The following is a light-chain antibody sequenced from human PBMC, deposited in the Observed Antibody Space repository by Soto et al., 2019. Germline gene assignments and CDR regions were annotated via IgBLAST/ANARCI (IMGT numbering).Light chain of an antibody. CDR1: SSDVGSYNL. V-gene: IGLV2-23*03. CDR3: CSYAGSSTFEV. Sequence: QSVLTQPASVSGSPGQSITISCTGTSSDVGSYNLVSWYQQHLGKAPKLMIYEGSKRPSGVSNRFSGSKSGNTASLTISGLQAEDEADYYCCSYAGSSTFEVFGGGTKLTVL. J-gene: IGLJ2*01. CDR2: EGS.